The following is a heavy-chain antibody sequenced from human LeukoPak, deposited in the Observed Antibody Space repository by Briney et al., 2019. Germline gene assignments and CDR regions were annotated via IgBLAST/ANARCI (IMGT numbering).Heavy chain of an antibody. J-gene: IGHJ6*02. CDR2: IHYSGRP. CDR1: GGSISGHY. Sequence: RSSETLSLTCTVSGGSISGHYWTWIRQPPGKGLEWIGQIHYSGRPDYNPSLKSRATISVDTSKNQLSLKVTSVTGADTAVYYCARFGVDYDMDVWGQGTTVTVSS. V-gene: IGHV4-59*11. D-gene: IGHD3-16*01. CDR3: ARFGVDYDMDV.